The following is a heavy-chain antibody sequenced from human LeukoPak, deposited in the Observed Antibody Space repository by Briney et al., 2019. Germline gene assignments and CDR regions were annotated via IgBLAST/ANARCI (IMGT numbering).Heavy chain of an antibody. V-gene: IGHV3-48*03. CDR2: ISRSGSTI. CDR3: ARDRDCSTTSCYDGHFDY. Sequence: GGSLRLSCVASGFTFSSYEMNWVRQAPGKGLEWVSYISRSGSTIYYADSVKGRFTISRDNAKKSLFLQMNSLRAEGTAVYYCARDRDCSTTSCYDGHFDYWGQGTLVTVSS. D-gene: IGHD2-2*01. CDR1: GFTFSSYE. J-gene: IGHJ4*02.